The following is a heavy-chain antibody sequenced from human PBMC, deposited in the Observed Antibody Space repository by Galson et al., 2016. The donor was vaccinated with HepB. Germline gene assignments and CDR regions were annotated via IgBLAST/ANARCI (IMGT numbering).Heavy chain of an antibody. D-gene: IGHD1-7*01. CDR1: DSSFSRYA. CDR3: ASNTYSYDKTGTHYVNFFHY. J-gene: IGHJ4*02. Sequence: SLRLSCAASDSSFSRYAMHWVRPSPDKGLEWVAVITFDGSNKYYADSMKGRFSISRDNSKNTLYLEMNSLRTEDAAVYYCASNTYSYDKTGTHYVNFFHYCGQATRVTFSS. CDR2: ITFDGSNK. V-gene: IGHV3-30-3*01.